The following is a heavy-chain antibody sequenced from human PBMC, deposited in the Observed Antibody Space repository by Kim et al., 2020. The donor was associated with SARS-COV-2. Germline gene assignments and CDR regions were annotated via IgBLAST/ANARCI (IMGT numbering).Heavy chain of an antibody. J-gene: IGHJ4*02. CDR1: GGSFSGYY. CDR3: ARWVYASSGADL. Sequence: SETLSLTCAVYGGSFSGYYWSWIRQPPGKGLEWIGEIHHSGSTNYNPSLKSRVPISVDTSKNQFSLKLSSVTAADTAVYYCARWVYASSGADLWGQGNL. D-gene: IGHD3-22*01. V-gene: IGHV4-34*01. CDR2: IHHSGST.